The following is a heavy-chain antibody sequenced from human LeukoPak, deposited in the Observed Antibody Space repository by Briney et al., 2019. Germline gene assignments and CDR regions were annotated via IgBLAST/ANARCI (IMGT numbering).Heavy chain of an antibody. D-gene: IGHD5-12*01. CDR2: IYYSGST. Sequence: PSETLSLTCTVSGGSISSGGYYWSWTRQHPGKGLEWIGYIYYSGSTYYNPSLKSRVTISVDTSKNQFSLKLSSVTAADTAVYYCAISSGYDGFDYWGQGTLVTVSS. V-gene: IGHV4-31*03. CDR1: GGSISSGGYY. CDR3: AISSGYDGFDY. J-gene: IGHJ4*02.